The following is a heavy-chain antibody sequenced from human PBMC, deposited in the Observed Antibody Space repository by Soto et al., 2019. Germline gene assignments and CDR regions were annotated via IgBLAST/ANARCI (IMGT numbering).Heavy chain of an antibody. CDR2: ISYDGSNK. CDR3: AKAVTMVRGVNDAFDI. V-gene: IGHV3-30*18. CDR1: GFTFSSYG. Sequence: QVQLVESGGGVVQPGRSLRLSCAASGFTFSSYGMHWVRQAPGKGLEWVAVISYDGSNKYYADSVKGRFTISRDNSKNXLYLQMNSLRAEDTAVYYCAKAVTMVRGVNDAFDIWGQGTMVTVSS. J-gene: IGHJ3*02. D-gene: IGHD3-10*01.